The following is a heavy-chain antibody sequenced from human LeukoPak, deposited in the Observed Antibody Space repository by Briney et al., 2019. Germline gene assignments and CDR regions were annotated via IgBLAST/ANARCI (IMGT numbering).Heavy chain of an antibody. V-gene: IGHV3-33*01. D-gene: IGHD4-11*01. CDR2: IWSDATNR. CDR1: GFPFSHYA. Sequence: GGSLRLSCATSGFPFSHYAMHWVRQAPGKGLEWVAVIWSDATNRYYADSVKGRFTISRDFYGNTAYLQMSSLRPDDTGVYYCARDAQRGFDYSNSLQYWGRGTPVTVST. CDR3: ARDAQRGFDYSNSLQY. J-gene: IGHJ4*02.